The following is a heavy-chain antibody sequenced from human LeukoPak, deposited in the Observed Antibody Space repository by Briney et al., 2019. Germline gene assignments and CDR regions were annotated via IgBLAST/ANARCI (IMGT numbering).Heavy chain of an antibody. CDR1: GGSIRSIDYH. D-gene: IGHD5-18*01. J-gene: IGHJ2*01. V-gene: IGHV4-39*01. CDR2: VFHSGST. Sequence: PSETLSLTCIVSGGSIRSIDYHWGWIRQAPGKGLEFIGNVFHSGSTHYNPSLKTRVSIAVDTSNDQFSLELRSLSAADTAVYFCARPRWGSNGPYAWYFDLWGPGTLVTVSS. CDR3: ARPRWGSNGPYAWYFDL.